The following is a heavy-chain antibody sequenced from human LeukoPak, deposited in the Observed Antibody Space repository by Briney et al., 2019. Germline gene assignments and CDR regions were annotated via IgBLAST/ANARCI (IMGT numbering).Heavy chain of an antibody. D-gene: IGHD2-21*01. CDR3: ARDASGCGSDCYSDY. J-gene: IGHJ4*02. Sequence: AVQVSCMSTGYTFISYGISWVRQAPAQGPEGMGWISVYNGNTHYAQKFQGRVSMTTDTSTSTAYLELRSLKSEDTAIYYCARDASGCGSDCYSDYWGQGTPVIVSS. V-gene: IGHV1-18*01. CDR1: GYTFISYG. CDR2: ISVYNGNT.